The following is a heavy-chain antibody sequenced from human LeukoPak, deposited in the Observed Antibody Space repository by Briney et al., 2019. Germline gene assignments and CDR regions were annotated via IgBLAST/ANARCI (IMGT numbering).Heavy chain of an antibody. CDR2: INHSGST. CDR1: GGSFSGYY. J-gene: IGHJ1*01. V-gene: IGHV4-34*01. CDR3: ARLSMTTATTFMQH. D-gene: IGHD4-4*01. Sequence: SETLSLTCAVYGGSFSGYYWSWIRQPPGKGLEWIGEINHSGSTNYNPSLKSRVTISVDTSKNQFSLKLSSVTAADTAVYYCARLSMTTATTFMQHWGQGTLVTVSS.